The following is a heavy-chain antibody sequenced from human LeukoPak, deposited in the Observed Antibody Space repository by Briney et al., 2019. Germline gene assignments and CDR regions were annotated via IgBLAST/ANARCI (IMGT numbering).Heavy chain of an antibody. D-gene: IGHD5-24*01. Sequence: KPGGSLRLSCAASGFTFSSYTMNWVRQGSGKGLEWVSSISSSSSYIYYADSLKGRFTVSRDNAKNSLYLQMNGLRVEDTAVYYCATARDGYRKGFDSWGQGTLVTVSS. CDR3: ATARDGYRKGFDS. V-gene: IGHV3-21*01. CDR2: ISSSSSYI. CDR1: GFTFSSYT. J-gene: IGHJ4*02.